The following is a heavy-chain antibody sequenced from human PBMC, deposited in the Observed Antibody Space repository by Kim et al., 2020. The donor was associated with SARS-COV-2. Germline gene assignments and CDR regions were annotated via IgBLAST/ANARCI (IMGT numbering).Heavy chain of an antibody. Sequence: YTPTLKSRVTISVDTSKNQFSLELSSVTAADTAVYYCARTPYGGGSSDYWGQGTLVTVSS. CDR3: ARTPYGGGSSDY. J-gene: IGHJ4*02. V-gene: IGHV4-59*01. D-gene: IGHD3-10*01.